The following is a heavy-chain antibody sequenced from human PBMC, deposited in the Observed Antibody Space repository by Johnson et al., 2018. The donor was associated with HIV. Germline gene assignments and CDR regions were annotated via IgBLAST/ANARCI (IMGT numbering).Heavy chain of an antibody. CDR3: ARGGVGDVFDI. V-gene: IGHV3-30*04. J-gene: IGHJ3*02. CDR1: GFTFSSYA. D-gene: IGHD1-26*01. CDR2: ISYDGSNK. Sequence: QVQLVDSGGGVVQPGRSLRLSCAASGFTFSSYAMHWVRQAPGKGLEWVAVISYDGSNKYYADSVKGRFTISRDNSKNTLYLQMNSLRAEDTAVYYCARGGVGDVFDIWGQGTMVTVSS.